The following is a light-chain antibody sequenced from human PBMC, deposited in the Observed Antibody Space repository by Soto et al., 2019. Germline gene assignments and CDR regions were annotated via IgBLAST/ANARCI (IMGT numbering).Light chain of an antibody. J-gene: IGKJ1*01. CDR1: QNVSSY. V-gene: IGKV3-11*01. CDR3: QQRSNWPWT. CDR2: DAS. Sequence: EIVFTQSPATLSFSPGERATLSCWASQNVSSYLAWYQHKPGQAPRLLIYDASNRATGIPARFSGSGSGTDFTLTISSLEPEDFAVYYCQQRSNWPWTFGQGTKVDIK.